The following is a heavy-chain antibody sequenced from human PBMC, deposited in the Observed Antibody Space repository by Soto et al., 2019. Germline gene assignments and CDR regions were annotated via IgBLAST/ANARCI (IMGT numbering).Heavy chain of an antibody. Sequence: QVQLVQSGAEVKKPGSSVKVSCKASGGTFSSYAISWVRQAPGQGLEWMGGIIPIFGTANYAQKFQGRVTITAAESTSTAYMELGSLRSEDTAVYYCARVRVRFLEWLGSEGWGQGTLVTVSS. V-gene: IGHV1-69*12. D-gene: IGHD3-3*01. CDR2: IIPIFGTA. CDR1: GGTFSSYA. CDR3: ARVRVRFLEWLGSEG. J-gene: IGHJ4*02.